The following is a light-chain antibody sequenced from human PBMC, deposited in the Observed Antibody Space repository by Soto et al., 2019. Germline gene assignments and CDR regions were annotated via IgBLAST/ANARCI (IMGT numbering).Light chain of an antibody. CDR1: SGHSSYA. J-gene: IGLJ1*01. CDR2: LNSDGSH. CDR3: QTWGTGIHYV. Sequence: QPVLTQSPSAAASLGASVKLTSTLSSGHSSYAIAWHQQQPEKGPRYLMKLNSDGSHSKGDGIPDRSSGSSSGAERYLTISSLQSEDEADYYCQTWGTGIHYVFGTGTKVTVL. V-gene: IGLV4-69*01.